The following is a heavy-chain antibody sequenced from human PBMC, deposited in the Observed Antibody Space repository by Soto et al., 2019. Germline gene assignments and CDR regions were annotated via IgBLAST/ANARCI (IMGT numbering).Heavy chain of an antibody. V-gene: IGHV4-39*01. J-gene: IGHJ4*02. CDR3: VSQRTSVLTQAYFDY. CDR1: GGSVGNSNYY. D-gene: IGHD2-8*01. Sequence: XETLSLTCTVSGGSVGNSNYYWGWIRQSPGKGLEWIGSVYYRGRSYSKSSVKSRVTISVDTSKNQFSLNLNSVTASDTAVYYCVSQRTSVLTQAYFDYWGPGALVTVSS. CDR2: VYYRGRS.